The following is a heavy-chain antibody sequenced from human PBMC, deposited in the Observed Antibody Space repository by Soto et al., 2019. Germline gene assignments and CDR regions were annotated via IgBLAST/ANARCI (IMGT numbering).Heavy chain of an antibody. Sequence: QVQLVQSGAEVRKPGSSVNVSCKASGTTFSTHGIHWVRQAPGQGLEWMGGFVPMFSSSNYAQKFQGRLTIVADESTNSAYMELSSLRADDSAIYYCARSGGTYYFDHWGQGTLVTVSS. V-gene: IGHV1-69*01. D-gene: IGHD1-1*01. CDR1: GTTFSTHG. J-gene: IGHJ4*02. CDR2: FVPMFSSS. CDR3: ARSGGTYYFDH.